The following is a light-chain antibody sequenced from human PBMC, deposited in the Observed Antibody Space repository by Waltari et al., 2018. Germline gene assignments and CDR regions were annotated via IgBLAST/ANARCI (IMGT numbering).Light chain of an antibody. CDR3: QQRSRWPLT. J-gene: IGKJ4*01. CDR1: QGISTY. V-gene: IGKV1-9*01. CDR2: ATS. Sequence: IQLTQSPSSLSASVGDRVPSTCRSSQGISTYLAWYQQKPGEAPKLLIYATSTLQSGVPSRFSGSGSGTDFTLTISGLEPEDFAVYYCQQRSRWPLTFGGGTKVEIK.